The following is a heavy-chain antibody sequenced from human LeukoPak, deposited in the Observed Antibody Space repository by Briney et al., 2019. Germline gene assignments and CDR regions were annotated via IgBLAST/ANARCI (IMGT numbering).Heavy chain of an antibody. CDR3: ARGDSTIAGLLDY. D-gene: IGHD6-13*01. CDR1: GGTFSSYT. J-gene: IGHJ4*02. CDR2: IIPILGIA. V-gene: IGHV1-69*02. Sequence: ASVKVSCKASGGTFSSYTISWVRQAPGQGLEWMGRIIPILGIANYAQKFQGRVTITADKSTSTAYMELSSLRSEDTAVYYCARGDSTIAGLLDYWGQGTLVTVSS.